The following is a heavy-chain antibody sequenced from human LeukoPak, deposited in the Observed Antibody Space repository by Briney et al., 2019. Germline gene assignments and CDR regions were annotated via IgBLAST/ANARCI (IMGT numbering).Heavy chain of an antibody. Sequence: KAGGSLRLSCVVSAFTFSGYSMHWVRQAPGKGLEWVAFISHVGSNKYCADSLKGRFTISRDNSKNTLFLQMNSLRPEDTAVYYCARVGYDYNWYDAFDIWGQGTMVTVSS. D-gene: IGHD1-1*01. CDR3: ARVGYDYNWYDAFDI. V-gene: IGHV3-30*04. CDR2: ISHVGSNK. CDR1: AFTFSGYS. J-gene: IGHJ3*02.